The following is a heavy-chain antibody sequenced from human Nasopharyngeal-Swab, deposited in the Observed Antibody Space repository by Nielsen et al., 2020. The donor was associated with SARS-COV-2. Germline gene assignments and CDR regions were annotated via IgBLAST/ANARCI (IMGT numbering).Heavy chain of an antibody. CDR2: ISYDGSNK. V-gene: IGHV3-30-3*01. J-gene: IGHJ3*02. Sequence: WIRQPPGKGLEWVAVISYDGSNKYYADSVKGRFTISRDNSKNTLYLQVNSLRAEDTAVYYCARDTIYSSGWYDAFDIWGQGTMVTVSS. CDR3: ARDTIYSSGWYDAFDI. D-gene: IGHD6-19*01.